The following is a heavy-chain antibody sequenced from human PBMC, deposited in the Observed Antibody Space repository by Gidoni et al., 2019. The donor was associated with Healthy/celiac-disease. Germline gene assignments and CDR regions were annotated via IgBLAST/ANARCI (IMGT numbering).Heavy chain of an antibody. CDR2: IRSSGSTI. D-gene: IGHD2-15*01. CDR1: GFTFSRYE. CDR3: ARDRIDVVVVAAGSFDY. J-gene: IGHJ4*02. V-gene: IGHV3-48*03. Sequence: EVQLVESGGGLVQPGGSLRLSCAASGFTFSRYEMHWVRQAPGKGLEWVSYIRSSGSTIYYADSVKGRFTISRDNAKNSLYLQMNSLRAEDTAVYYCARDRIDVVVVAAGSFDYWGQGTLVTVSS.